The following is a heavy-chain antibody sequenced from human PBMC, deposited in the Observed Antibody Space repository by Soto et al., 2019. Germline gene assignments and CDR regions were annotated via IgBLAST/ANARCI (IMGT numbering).Heavy chain of an antibody. J-gene: IGHJ4*02. V-gene: IGHV4-59*01. CDR1: GGSISSYY. CDR2: IYYSGST. Sequence: SETLSLTCTVSGGSISSYYWSWIRQPPGKGLEWIGYIYYSGSTNYNPSLKSRVTISVDTSKNQFSLKLSSVTAADTAVYYCARYRRAFLRSGGSCYSCFDYWGQGTLVTVSS. CDR3: ARYRRAFLRSGGSCYSCFDY. D-gene: IGHD2-15*01.